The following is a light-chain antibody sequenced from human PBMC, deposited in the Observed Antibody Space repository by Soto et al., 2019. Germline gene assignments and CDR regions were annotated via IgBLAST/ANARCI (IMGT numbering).Light chain of an antibody. CDR3: SSYTSSTPPFV. Sequence: QSALTQPASVSGSPGQSITISCTGTSSDVGGYNYVSWYQQHPGKAPKVLIYEVTYRPSGVSNRFSGSRSGNTASLTISGLQADDEADYYCSSYTSSTPPFVFGTGTKVTVL. CDR2: EVT. CDR1: SSDVGGYNY. J-gene: IGLJ1*01. V-gene: IGLV2-14*01.